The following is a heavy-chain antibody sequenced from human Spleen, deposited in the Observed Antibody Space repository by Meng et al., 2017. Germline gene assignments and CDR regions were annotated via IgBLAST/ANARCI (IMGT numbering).Heavy chain of an antibody. V-gene: IGHV4-39*07. Sequence: LQRRGGGQGLVQPSEVLSLACAGSCCTISSSRYYRGRPREPPGKGLECIGSRYYRGSTYYKRCVTIPVTISVDTSKIQFSRMLCAVTAVYTCVKYCARGPNGFDPWGQGTLVTVSS. J-gene: IGHJ5*02. CDR1: CCTISSSRYY. CDR3: ARGPNGFDP. CDR2: RYYRGST.